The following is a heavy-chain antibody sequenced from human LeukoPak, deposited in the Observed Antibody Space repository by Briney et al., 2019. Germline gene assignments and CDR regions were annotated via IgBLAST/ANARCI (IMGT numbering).Heavy chain of an antibody. Sequence: SGGSLRLSCVASGFRFSSYEMNWVRQAPGKGLEWVSYISSSGTTIYYADSVKGRFTISRDNAKNSLCLQMNSLRAEDTAVYYCARAYSSVASCDYWGQGTLVTVSS. D-gene: IGHD6-19*01. V-gene: IGHV3-48*03. CDR2: ISSSGTTI. CDR3: ARAYSSVASCDY. CDR1: GFRFSSYE. J-gene: IGHJ4*02.